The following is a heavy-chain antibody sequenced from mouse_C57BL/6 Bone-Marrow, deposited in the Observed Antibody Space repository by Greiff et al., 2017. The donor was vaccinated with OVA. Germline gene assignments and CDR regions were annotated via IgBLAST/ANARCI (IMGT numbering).Heavy chain of an antibody. V-gene: IGHV3-1*01. CDR2: ISYSGST. CDR1: GYSITSGYD. J-gene: IGHJ2*01. D-gene: IGHD1-1*01. CDR3: ARELRFYYFDY. Sequence: EVMLVESGPGMVKPSQSLSLTCTVTGYSITSGYDWHWTRHFPGNKLEWMGYISYSGSTNYNQSLKSRISITHDTSKNHFFLKLNSVTTEDTATYYCARELRFYYFDYWGQGTTLTVSS.